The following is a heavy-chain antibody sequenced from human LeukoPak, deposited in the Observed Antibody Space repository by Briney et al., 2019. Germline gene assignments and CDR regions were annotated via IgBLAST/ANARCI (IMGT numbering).Heavy chain of an antibody. V-gene: IGHV3-11*04. D-gene: IGHD3-10*01. Sequence: KPGGSLRLSCAASGFTFSDYYMSWIRQAPGKGLEWVSYISSSGSTIYYADSVKGRFTISRDNAKNSLYPQMNSLRAEDTAVYYCARPRFSRSGPQYYFDYWGQGTLVTVSS. J-gene: IGHJ4*02. CDR2: ISSSGSTI. CDR1: GFTFSDYY. CDR3: ARPRFSRSGPQYYFDY.